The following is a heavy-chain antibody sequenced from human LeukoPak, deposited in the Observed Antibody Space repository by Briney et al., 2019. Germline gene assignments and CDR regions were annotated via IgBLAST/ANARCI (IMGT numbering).Heavy chain of an antibody. CDR3: ATIKRGSIYGYFDF. V-gene: IGHV4-59*11. Sequence: PSETLSLTCTVSGGSISRHYWSWIRQPPGKGLEWIAYLLDSVNTKDNPSLNSRLTLSADTSKNQFSLRLSSVTAADTAVYYCATIKRGSIYGYFDFWGQGIKVTVSS. CDR2: LLDSVNT. CDR1: GGSISRHY. D-gene: IGHD5-18*01. J-gene: IGHJ4*02.